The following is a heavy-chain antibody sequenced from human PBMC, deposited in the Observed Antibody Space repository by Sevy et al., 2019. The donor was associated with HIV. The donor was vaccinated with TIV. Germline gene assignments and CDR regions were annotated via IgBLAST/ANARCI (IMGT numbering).Heavy chain of an antibody. CDR1: VFTFSNHG. CDR3: ARDRKVLLVVYAIPFDVFDI. J-gene: IGHJ3*02. D-gene: IGHD2-8*02. Sequence: GGSLRLSCAASVFTFSNHGMHWVRQAPGKGLEWVAFIRYDGSNEYYAESVKGRFTISRDNSKNTLYLQMNSLRPEDTAVYYCARDRKVLLVVYAIPFDVFDIWGQGTMVTVSS. V-gene: IGHV3-30*02. CDR2: IRYDGSNE.